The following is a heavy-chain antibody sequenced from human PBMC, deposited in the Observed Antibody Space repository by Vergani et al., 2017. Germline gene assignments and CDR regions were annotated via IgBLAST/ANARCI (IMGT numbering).Heavy chain of an antibody. CDR2: INPNSGGT. CDR3: ARVGDCSSTSRENWFDP. V-gene: IGHV1-2*02. CDR1: GGTFSSYA. D-gene: IGHD2-2*01. Sequence: QVQLVQSGAEVKKPGSSVKVSCKASGGTFSSYAISWVRQAPGQGLEWMGWINPNSGGTNYAQKFQGRVTMTRDTSISTAYMELSRLRSDDTAVYYCARVGDCSSTSRENWFDPWGQGTLVTVSS. J-gene: IGHJ5*02.